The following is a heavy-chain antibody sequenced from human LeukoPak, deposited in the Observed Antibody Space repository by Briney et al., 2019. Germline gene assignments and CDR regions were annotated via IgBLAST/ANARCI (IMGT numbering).Heavy chain of an antibody. CDR1: GGSFSGYY. CDR3: ARGDDSSGDH. V-gene: IGHV3-7*04. D-gene: IGHD1-1*01. Sequence: ETLSLTCAVYGGSFSGYYWSWVRQAPGRGLEWVANIHPEGNEKYHVESVKGRFTISRDNTKNLLFLQMNGLRVEDTAVYYCARGDDSSGDHWGQGTLVTVSS. CDR2: IHPEGNEK. J-gene: IGHJ4*02.